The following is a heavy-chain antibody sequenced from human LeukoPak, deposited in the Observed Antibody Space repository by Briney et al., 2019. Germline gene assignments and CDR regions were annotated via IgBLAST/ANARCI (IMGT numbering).Heavy chain of an antibody. Sequence: SVKVSCKASGGTFSSYAISWVRQAPGQGLEWRGGIIPIFGTANYAQKFQGRVTITTDESTSTAYMELSSLRSEDTAVYYCARGAVAGWGPLDYCGQGTLVTVSS. D-gene: IGHD6-19*01. CDR1: GGTFSSYA. CDR2: IIPIFGTA. J-gene: IGHJ4*02. V-gene: IGHV1-69*05. CDR3: ARGAVAGWGPLDY.